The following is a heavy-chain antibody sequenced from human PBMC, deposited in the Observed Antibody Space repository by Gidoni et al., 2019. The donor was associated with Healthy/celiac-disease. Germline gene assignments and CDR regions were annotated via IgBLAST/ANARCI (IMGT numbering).Heavy chain of an antibody. V-gene: IGHV3-30*01. CDR2: ISYDGSNK. J-gene: IGHJ4*02. CDR1: GFPFSSYA. CDR3: ARDPRAVVVVAATAFDY. D-gene: IGHD2-15*01. Sequence: QVQLVESGGGVVQPGRSLRLSCAASGFPFSSYAMHWVRQAPGKGLEWVAVISYDGSNKYYADSVKGRFTISRDNSKNTLYLQMNSLRAEDTAVYYCARDPRAVVVVAATAFDYWGQGTLVTVSS.